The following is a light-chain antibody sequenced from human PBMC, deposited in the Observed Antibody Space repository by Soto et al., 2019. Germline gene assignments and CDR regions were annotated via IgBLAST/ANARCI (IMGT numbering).Light chain of an antibody. J-gene: IGKJ1*01. CDR2: GAS. V-gene: IGKV3-20*01. CDR1: QSVSSTY. Sequence: EIVLTQSPGTLSLSPGDRVTLSCRASQSVSSTYLAWNQQTPGQAPRLLIYGASSRATGIPDRFSGSGSGTDFTLTISRLEPEDFAVYYCQQYDNSPWTFGQGTKVEIK. CDR3: QQYDNSPWT.